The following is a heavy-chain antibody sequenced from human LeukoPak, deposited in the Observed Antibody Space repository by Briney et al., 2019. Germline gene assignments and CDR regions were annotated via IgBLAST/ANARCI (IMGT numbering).Heavy chain of an antibody. CDR2: IYYSGST. CDR3: ASRFYDFWSGYINFDY. V-gene: IGHV4-39*01. D-gene: IGHD3-3*01. Sequence: SETLSLTCTVSGGSISSSSYYWVWIRQPPGKGLELIGIIYYSGSTYYNPSLKSRVTISVDTSTNHLSLKLRSVTAAGTAVYYCASRFYDFWSGYINFDYWGQGTLVTVSS. CDR1: GGSISSSSYY. J-gene: IGHJ4*02.